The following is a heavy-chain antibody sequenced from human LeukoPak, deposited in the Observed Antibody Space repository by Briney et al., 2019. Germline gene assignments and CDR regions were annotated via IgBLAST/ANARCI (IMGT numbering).Heavy chain of an antibody. Sequence: ASVKVSCKASGYTFTSYGISWVRPAPGQGLEWMGWISAYNGNTNYAQKLQGRVTMTTDTSTSTAYMELRSLRSDDTAVYYCASGALGTDAFDIWGQGTMVTVSS. CDR3: ASGALGTDAFDI. CDR2: ISAYNGNT. CDR1: GYTFTSYG. J-gene: IGHJ3*02. V-gene: IGHV1-18*01. D-gene: IGHD3-16*01.